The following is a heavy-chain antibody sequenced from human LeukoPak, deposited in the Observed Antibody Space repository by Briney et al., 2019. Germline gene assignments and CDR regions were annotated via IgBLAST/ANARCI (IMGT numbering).Heavy chain of an antibody. D-gene: IGHD6-13*01. CDR1: GASFSDYY. CDR2: INHSGST. CDR3: AGGRNPQLRSSWYVNY. V-gene: IGHV4-34*01. Sequence: NPSETLSLTCGVYGASFSDYYWIWIRQPPGKGLEWIGEINHSGSTNYNPSLKSRVSISVDTSKNQFSLRLNSVTAADTAVYYCAGGRNPQLRSSWYVNYWGQGTLVTVSS. J-gene: IGHJ4*02.